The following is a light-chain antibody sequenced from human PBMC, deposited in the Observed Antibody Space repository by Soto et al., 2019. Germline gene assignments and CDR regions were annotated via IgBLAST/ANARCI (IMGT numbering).Light chain of an antibody. CDR2: GAS. J-gene: IGKJ1*01. CDR1: QSVSSSY. CDR3: QQYEVYPWT. Sequence: EIVLTQSPGTLSLSPGERATLSCSASQSVSSSYLAWYQQKPGQAPRLLIYGASSRATGIPDRFSGSGSGTDFTLTISSLQPDDSATYYCQQYEVYPWTFGRGTKV. V-gene: IGKV3-20*01.